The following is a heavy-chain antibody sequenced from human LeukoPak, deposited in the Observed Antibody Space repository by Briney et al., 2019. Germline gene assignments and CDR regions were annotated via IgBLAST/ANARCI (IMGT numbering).Heavy chain of an antibody. CDR1: GFTFDNYR. J-gene: IGHJ4*02. Sequence: PGGSLRLSCAASGFTFDNYRMSWVRQAPGKGLEWVSTVNADGGNTYYADSVKGRFTISRDNSKSTLILQMNSLRVEDTALYYCTKRVKYGGTWDRFADWGQGTLVTVSS. CDR2: VNADGGNT. CDR3: TKRVKYGGTWDRFAD. D-gene: IGHD1-26*01. V-gene: IGHV3-23*01.